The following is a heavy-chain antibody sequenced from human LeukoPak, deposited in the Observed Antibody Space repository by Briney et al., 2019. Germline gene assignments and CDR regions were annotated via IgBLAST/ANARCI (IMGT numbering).Heavy chain of an antibody. V-gene: IGHV1-69*13. CDR3: ARQNCSSTSCYTLDYYYYYGMDV. D-gene: IGHD2-2*02. J-gene: IGHJ6*02. CDR2: IIPIFGTA. CDR1: GYTFTGYY. Sequence: ASVKVSCKASGYTFTGYYMHWVRQAPGQGLEWMGGIIPIFGTANYAQKFQGRVTITADESTSTAYMELSSLRSEDTAVYYCARQNCSSTSCYTLDYYYYYGMDVWGQGTTVTVSS.